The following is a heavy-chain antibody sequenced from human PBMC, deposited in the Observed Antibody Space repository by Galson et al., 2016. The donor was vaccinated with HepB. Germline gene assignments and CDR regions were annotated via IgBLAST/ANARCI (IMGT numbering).Heavy chain of an antibody. CDR1: GYTFITKW. J-gene: IGHJ4*02. CDR3: ATSGSYGDFDY. CDR2: IYPGDSET. D-gene: IGHD1-26*01. Sequence: QSGAEVKKSGESLQISCKASGYTFITKWIGWVRQMPGKGLEWMGIIYPGDSETRYSPSFQGQVTFSADKSISTAYLQWCSLKASDTAMYYCATSGSYGDFDYWGQGTLVIVSS. V-gene: IGHV5-51*01.